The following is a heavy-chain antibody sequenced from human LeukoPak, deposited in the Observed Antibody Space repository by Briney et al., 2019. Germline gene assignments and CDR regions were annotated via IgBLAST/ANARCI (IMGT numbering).Heavy chain of an antibody. J-gene: IGHJ6*02. CDR1: GFTFRNYA. Sequence: GGSLRLSCATSGFTFRNYAMSWVRQAPGKGLEWVSEINTSGGKSYYADSVKGRFTIYRDDSKNTLYLQMNSLRVEDTALYYXXXXXXXXXXXXXXYYYHYGMNVWGQGTTVTVSS. V-gene: IGHV3-23*01. CDR3: XXXXXXXXXXXXXYYYHYGMNV. CDR2: INTSGGKS.